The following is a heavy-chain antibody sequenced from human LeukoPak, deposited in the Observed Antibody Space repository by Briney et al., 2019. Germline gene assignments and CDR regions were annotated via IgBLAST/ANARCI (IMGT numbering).Heavy chain of an antibody. CDR2: IFTSGRT. D-gene: IGHD2-21*01. Sequence: PSETLSLTCTVSGGSISSYCWSWVRQSPGKGQEWIGYIFTSGRTDYNPSLKSRVTMSVDTSKNQLSMELRFLTAADTAVYYRATSHDVKTAPYDLWGQGTLVTVSS. CDR1: GGSISSYC. CDR3: ATSHDVKTAPYDL. J-gene: IGHJ5*02. V-gene: IGHV4-4*09.